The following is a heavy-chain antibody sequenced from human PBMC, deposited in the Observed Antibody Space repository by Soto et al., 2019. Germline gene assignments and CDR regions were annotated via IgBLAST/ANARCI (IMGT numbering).Heavy chain of an antibody. V-gene: IGHV1-69*06. CDR3: ARDQGGYSGYDPPYYYYYGMDV. CDR2: IIPILGTA. D-gene: IGHD5-12*01. CDR1: GGTFSSYA. Sequence: QVQLVQSGAEVKKPGSSVKVSCKASGGTFSSYAISWVRQAPGQGLEWMGGIIPILGTANYAQKFQGRVTITADKSTSTAYMELSSLRSEDTAVYYCARDQGGYSGYDPPYYYYYGMDVWGQGTTVTVSS. J-gene: IGHJ6*02.